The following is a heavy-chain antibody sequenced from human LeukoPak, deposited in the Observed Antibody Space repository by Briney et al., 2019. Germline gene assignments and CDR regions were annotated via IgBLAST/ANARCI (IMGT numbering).Heavy chain of an antibody. D-gene: IGHD2-21*02. J-gene: IGHJ4*02. Sequence: GGSLRLSCAASGFTFSSYAMSWVRQAPGKGLEWVSAISGSGGSTYYADSVKGRFTISRDNSKNTLYLQMNSLRAEDTAVYFCAKDLSYCGGDCYSYYFDYWGQGTLVTVSS. V-gene: IGHV3-23*01. CDR1: GFTFSSYA. CDR2: ISGSGGST. CDR3: AKDLSYCGGDCYSYYFDY.